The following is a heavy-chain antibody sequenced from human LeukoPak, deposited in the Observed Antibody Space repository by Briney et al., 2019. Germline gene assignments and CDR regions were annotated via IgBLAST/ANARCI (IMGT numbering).Heavy chain of an antibody. V-gene: IGHV3-23*01. J-gene: IGHJ4*02. CDR3: AKRPAAVGSAYFDY. Sequence: GGFLRLSCAASGFTFSNYAMDWVRQAPGKGLEWVLDISGSGGNTYYTDSVKGRFTISRDNSKNTLYLQMNSLRAEDTAVYYCAKRPAAVGSAYFDYWGQGTLVTVSS. CDR2: ISGSGGNT. D-gene: IGHD6-13*01. CDR1: GFTFSNYA.